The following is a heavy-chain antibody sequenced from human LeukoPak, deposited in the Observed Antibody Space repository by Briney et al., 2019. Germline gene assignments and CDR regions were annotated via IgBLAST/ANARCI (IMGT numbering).Heavy chain of an antibody. CDR1: GFTFSSYG. CDR2: ISYDGSNK. D-gene: IGHD6-19*01. CDR3: AKDRGYSSGWYLPFDY. J-gene: IGHJ4*02. V-gene: IGHV3-30*18. Sequence: GGSLRLSCAASGFTFSSYGMHWVRQAPGKGLEWVAVISYDGSNKYYADSVKGRFTISRDNSKNTLYLQMNSLRAEDTAVYYCAKDRGYSSGWYLPFDYWGQGTLVTVSS.